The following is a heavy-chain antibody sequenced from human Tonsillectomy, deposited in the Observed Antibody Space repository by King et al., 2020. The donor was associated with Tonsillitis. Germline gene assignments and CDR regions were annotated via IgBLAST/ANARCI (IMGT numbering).Heavy chain of an antibody. CDR3: ARDYYDFWSGPSGAFDI. J-gene: IGHJ3*02. Sequence: QLVQSGAEVKKPGASVKVSCKASGYTFTAYYVHWVRQAPGQGLEWKGWINPNIGDTNYARKFQGRVTMTRDTSISTAYMELSRLRSDDTALYYCARDYYDFWSGPSGAFDIWGPGTVVTVSS. CDR2: INPNIGDT. V-gene: IGHV1-2*02. CDR1: GYTFTAYY. D-gene: IGHD3-3*01.